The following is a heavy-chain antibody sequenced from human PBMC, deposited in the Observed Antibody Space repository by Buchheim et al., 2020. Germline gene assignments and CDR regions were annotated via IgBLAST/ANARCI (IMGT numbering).Heavy chain of an antibody. CDR2: INHSGST. D-gene: IGHD4-17*01. CDR1: GGSFSGYY. CDR3: ARGDYGDPYYYYYGMDV. V-gene: IGHV4-34*01. J-gene: IGHJ6*02. Sequence: QVQLQQWGAGLLKPSETLSLTCAVYGGSFSGYYWSWIRQPPGKGLEWIGEINHSGSTNYNPSLKSRVTISVDTSKNQFSPKLSSVTAAYTAVYYCARGDYGDPYYYYYGMDVWGQGTT.